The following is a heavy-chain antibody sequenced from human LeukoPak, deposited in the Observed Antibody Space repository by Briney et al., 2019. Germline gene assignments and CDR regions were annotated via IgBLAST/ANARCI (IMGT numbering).Heavy chain of an antibody. D-gene: IGHD5-18*01. CDR1: GGSFSGYS. J-gene: IGHJ4*02. V-gene: IGHV4-34*01. CDR3: ARHTAHKPVDY. CDR2: ISHSGST. Sequence: PSETLSLTCAVYGGSFSGYSWSWIRQPPGKGLEWIGEISHSGSTNYNPSLKSRVTISVDTSKNQFSLKLSSVTAADTAVYYCARHTAHKPVDYWGQGTLVTVSS.